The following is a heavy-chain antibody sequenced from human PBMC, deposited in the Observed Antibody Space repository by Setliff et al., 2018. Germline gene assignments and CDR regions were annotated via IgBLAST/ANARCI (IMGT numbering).Heavy chain of an antibody. CDR1: GFTFRIYW. CDR2: IYSSGNT. CDR3: ARANKKLDYYYYYMDV. Sequence: GSLTLSCSASGFTFRIYWMSWVRQPPGKGLEWIGSIYSSGNTYYNPSLKRRVTISVDTTKNQFSLKLISVTAADTAVYYCARANKKLDYYYYYMDVWGKGTTVTVSS. J-gene: IGHJ6*03. D-gene: IGHD1-1*01. V-gene: IGHV4-39*07.